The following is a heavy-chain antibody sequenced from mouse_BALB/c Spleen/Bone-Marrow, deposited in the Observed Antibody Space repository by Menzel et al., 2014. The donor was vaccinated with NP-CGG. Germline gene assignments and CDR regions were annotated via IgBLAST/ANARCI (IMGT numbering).Heavy chain of an antibody. Sequence: VQLQQSGGGLVRPGPSGMVSCRASGYAFTSHMIEWVKHRPGQGLVLIGVINPGGVSIFLTKKFKGKANLTADKSSSPAYMQLNSLTSDDSGVYFCARRLGEYWGQGTTLTGSS. CDR3: ARRLGEY. CDR2: INPGGVSI. J-gene: IGHJ2*01. CDR1: GYAFTSHM. D-gene: IGHD3-3*01. V-gene: IGHV1-54*01.